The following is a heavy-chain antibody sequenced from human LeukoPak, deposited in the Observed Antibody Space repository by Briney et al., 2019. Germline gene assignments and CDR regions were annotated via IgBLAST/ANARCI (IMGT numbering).Heavy chain of an antibody. CDR2: ISSSGSTI. Sequence: PGGSLRLSCAASGFTFSSYEMNWVRPAPGKGLEWVSYISSSGSTIYYADSVKGRFTISRDNAKNSLYLQMNSLRAEDTAVYYCARAASITIFGVALGFDPWGQGTLVTVSS. J-gene: IGHJ5*02. D-gene: IGHD3-3*01. V-gene: IGHV3-48*03. CDR3: ARAASITIFGVALGFDP. CDR1: GFTFSSYE.